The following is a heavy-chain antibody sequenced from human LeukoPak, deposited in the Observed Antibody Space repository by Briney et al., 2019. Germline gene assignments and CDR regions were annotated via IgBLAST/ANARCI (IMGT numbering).Heavy chain of an antibody. D-gene: IGHD3-16*01. V-gene: IGHV4-39*07. Sequence: SETLSLTCTVSGGSISSSSYYWGWIRQPPGKGLEWFGSIYYSGSTYYNPSLKSRVTISVDTSKNQFSLKLSSVTAADTAVYYCARQIPGGYYFDYWGQGTLVTVSS. CDR1: GGSISSSSYY. CDR2: IYYSGST. CDR3: ARQIPGGYYFDY. J-gene: IGHJ4*02.